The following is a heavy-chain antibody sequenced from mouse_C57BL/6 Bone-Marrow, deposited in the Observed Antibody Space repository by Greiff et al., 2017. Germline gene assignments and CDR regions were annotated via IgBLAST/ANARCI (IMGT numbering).Heavy chain of an antibody. CDR3: ARERILYDYDGRLYYYAMDY. CDR1: GYTFTSYW. CDR2: IDPNSGGT. V-gene: IGHV1-72*01. J-gene: IGHJ4*01. Sequence: QVQLQQPGAELVKPGASVKLSCKASGYTFTSYWMHWVKQRPGRGLEWIGRIDPNSGGTKYNEKFKSKATLTVDKPSSTAYMQLSSLTSEDSAVYYCARERILYDYDGRLYYYAMDYWGQGTSVTVSS. D-gene: IGHD2-4*01.